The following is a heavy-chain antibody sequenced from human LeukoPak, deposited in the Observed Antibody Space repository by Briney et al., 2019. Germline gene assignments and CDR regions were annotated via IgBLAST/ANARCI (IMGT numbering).Heavy chain of an antibody. CDR1: GGTFSSYA. CDR2: IIPIFGTA. J-gene: IGHJ6*02. V-gene: IGHV1-69*13. Sequence: ASVKVSYKASGGTFSSYAISWVRQAPGQGLEWMGGIIPIFGTANYAQKFQGRVTITADESTSTAYMELSSLRSEDTAVYYCASIPPGIEQYYYYGMDVWGQGTTVTVSS. D-gene: IGHD1-26*01. CDR3: ASIPPGIEQYYYYGMDV.